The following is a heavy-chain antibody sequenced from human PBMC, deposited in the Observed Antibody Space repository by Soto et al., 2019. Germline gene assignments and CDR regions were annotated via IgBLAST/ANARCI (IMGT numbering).Heavy chain of an antibody. Sequence: GGSLRLSCAASGFTFDDYGMSWVRQAPGKGLEWVSGINWNGGSTCYADSVKGRFTISRDNAKNSLYLQMNSLRAEDTALYYCARDRPKTAIPNYVWGSYRPYYFDYWGQGTLVTVSS. CDR2: INWNGGST. V-gene: IGHV3-20*04. D-gene: IGHD3-16*02. CDR3: ARDRPKTAIPNYVWGSYRPYYFDY. CDR1: GFTFDDYG. J-gene: IGHJ4*02.